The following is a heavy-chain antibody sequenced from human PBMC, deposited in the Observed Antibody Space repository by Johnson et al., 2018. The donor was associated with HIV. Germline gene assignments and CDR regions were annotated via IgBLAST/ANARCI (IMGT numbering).Heavy chain of an antibody. Sequence: VQLVESGGGVVQPGRSLRLSCAASGFTFSSYAMHWVRQAPGKGLEWVAVISYDGSNKYYADSVKGRFTISRDDSKNTLYLQMNSLRPDDSAVYYCARDFKDSSSWYGAFDIWGQGTMVTVSS. V-gene: IGHV3-30*14. J-gene: IGHJ3*02. D-gene: IGHD6-13*01. CDR2: ISYDGSNK. CDR1: GFTFSSYA. CDR3: ARDFKDSSSWYGAFDI.